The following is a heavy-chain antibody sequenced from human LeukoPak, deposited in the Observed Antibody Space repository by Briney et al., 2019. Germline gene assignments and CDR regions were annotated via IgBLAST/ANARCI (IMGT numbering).Heavy chain of an antibody. J-gene: IGHJ4*02. Sequence: SETLSLTCTVSGGSISSSSYYWGWIRQPPGKGLEWIGNIYYTGNTNYNPSLKSRVTMSVDTSKNQFSLKLSSVTAADTAVYYCARDSGWLQFNYFDYWGQGTLVTVSS. D-gene: IGHD5-24*01. V-gene: IGHV4-39*07. CDR2: IYYTGNT. CDR3: ARDSGWLQFNYFDY. CDR1: GGSISSSSYY.